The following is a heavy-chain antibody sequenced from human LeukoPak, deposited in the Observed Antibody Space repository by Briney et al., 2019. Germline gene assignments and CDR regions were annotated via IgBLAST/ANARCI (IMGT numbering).Heavy chain of an antibody. CDR3: ARVEVAGTFWYFDL. CDR2: IYSGDKT. V-gene: IGHV3-66*01. D-gene: IGHD6-19*01. CDR1: GFTVSSNY. Sequence: GGSLRLSCAASGFTVSSNYMSWVRQAPGKGLEWVSVIYSGDKTYYADSVKGRFTISRDDSKNTLGLQMNSLRAEDTAVYYCARVEVAGTFWYFDLWGRGTLVTVSS. J-gene: IGHJ2*01.